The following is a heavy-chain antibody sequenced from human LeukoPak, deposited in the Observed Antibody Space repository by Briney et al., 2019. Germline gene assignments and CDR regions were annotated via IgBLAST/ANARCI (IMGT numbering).Heavy chain of an antibody. CDR2: ISGSGGST. Sequence: GGSLRLSCAASGFTFSSYAMSLVRQAPGKGLEWVSAISGSGGSTYYADSVKGRFTISRDNSKNTLYLQMNSLRAEDTAVYYCAKGPYYYDSSGWFGYWGQGTLVTVSS. V-gene: IGHV3-23*01. D-gene: IGHD3-22*01. J-gene: IGHJ4*02. CDR1: GFTFSSYA. CDR3: AKGPYYYDSSGWFGY.